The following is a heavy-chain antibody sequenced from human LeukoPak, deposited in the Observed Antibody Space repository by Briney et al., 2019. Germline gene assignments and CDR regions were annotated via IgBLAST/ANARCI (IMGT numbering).Heavy chain of an antibody. CDR2: ISRSSSAI. CDR1: GFTFSSYA. Sequence: VGSLRLSCAASGFTFSSYAMSWVRQAPGKGLEWVSYISRSSSAIYYADSVKGRFTISRDNAKNSLFLQMNSLRDEDTAVYYCARDPYSYDTSGPKPFDYWGQGSLVTVSS. CDR3: ARDPYSYDTSGPKPFDY. J-gene: IGHJ4*02. D-gene: IGHD3-3*01. V-gene: IGHV3-48*02.